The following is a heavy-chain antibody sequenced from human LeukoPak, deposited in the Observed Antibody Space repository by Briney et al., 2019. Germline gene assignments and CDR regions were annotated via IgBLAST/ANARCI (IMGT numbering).Heavy chain of an antibody. Sequence: PSETLSLTCTVSGGSISSSSYYWGWIRQPPGKGLEWIGSIYYSGSTYYNPSLKSRVTISVDTSKNQFSLKLSSVTAADTAVYFCARLLWFEEPWYYFDSWGQGALVTVSS. D-gene: IGHD3-10*01. CDR2: IYYSGST. CDR3: ARLLWFEEPWYYFDS. CDR1: GGSISSSSYY. V-gene: IGHV4-39*07. J-gene: IGHJ4*02.